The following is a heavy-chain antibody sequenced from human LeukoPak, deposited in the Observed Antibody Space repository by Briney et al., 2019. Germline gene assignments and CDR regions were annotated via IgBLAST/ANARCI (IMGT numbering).Heavy chain of an antibody. CDR1: GGSISSGGYS. V-gene: IGHV4-30-2*01. CDR2: IYHSGST. CDR3: ARGGSGYDYGTFDY. D-gene: IGHD5-12*01. Sequence: PSQTLSLTCAVSGGSISSGGYSWSWIRQPPGKGLEWIGYIYHSGSTYYNPSLKSRVTISVDRSKNQFSLKLSPVTAADTAVYYCARGGSGYDYGTFDYWGQGTLVTVSS. J-gene: IGHJ4*02.